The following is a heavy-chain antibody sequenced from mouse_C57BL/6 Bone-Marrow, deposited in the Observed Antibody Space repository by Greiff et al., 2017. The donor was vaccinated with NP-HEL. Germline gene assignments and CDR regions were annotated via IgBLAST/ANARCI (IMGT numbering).Heavy chain of an antibody. Sequence: QVQLQQSGPELVKPGASVKISCKASGYAFSSSWMNWVKQRPGKGLEWSGRIYPGDGDTNYNGKVKGKATLTADKSSSTAYMQLSSLTSEDSAVYFCARGPYYGSSLYCFDYWGQGTTPTVSS. J-gene: IGHJ2*01. CDR3: ARGPYYGSSLYCFDY. CDR1: GYAFSSSW. V-gene: IGHV1-82*01. CDR2: IYPGDGDT. D-gene: IGHD1-1*01.